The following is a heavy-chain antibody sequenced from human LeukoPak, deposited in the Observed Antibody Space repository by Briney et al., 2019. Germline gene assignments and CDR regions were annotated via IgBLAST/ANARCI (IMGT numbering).Heavy chain of an antibody. CDR2: ISAFNGYT. CDR3: ARDTYTTVTAMDV. Sequence: ASVTVSFTASGYTFTSYGISWVRQAPGQGLEWMGWISAFNGYTDYPQNFQGRVTLTTDTSTSTAYMELRSLRSDDTAVYYCARDTYTTVTAMDVWGKGTTVTVSS. D-gene: IGHD4-17*01. V-gene: IGHV1-18*01. CDR1: GYTFTSYG. J-gene: IGHJ6*03.